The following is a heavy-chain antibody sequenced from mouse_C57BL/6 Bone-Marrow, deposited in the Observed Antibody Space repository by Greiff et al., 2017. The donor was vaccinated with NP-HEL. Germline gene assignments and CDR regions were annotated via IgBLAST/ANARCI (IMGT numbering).Heavy chain of an antibody. CDR3: ARDGYPPMDY. CDR1: GYTFTDYN. D-gene: IGHD2-3*01. V-gene: IGHV1-22*01. Sequence: EMQLQESGPELVKPGASVKMSCKASGYTFTDYNMHWVKQSHGKSLEWIGYINPNNGGTSYNQKFKGKATLTVNKSSSTAYMELRSLTSEDSAVYYCARDGYPPMDYWGQGTSVTVSS. J-gene: IGHJ4*01. CDR2: INPNNGGT.